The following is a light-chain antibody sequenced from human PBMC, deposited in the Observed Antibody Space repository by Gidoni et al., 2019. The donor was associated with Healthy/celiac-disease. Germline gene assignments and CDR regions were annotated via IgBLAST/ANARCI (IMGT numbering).Light chain of an antibody. V-gene: IGLV2-14*01. J-gene: IGLJ2*01. Sequence: QSALTQPASVAGSPGQSITISCTGTSSDVGGYNYVSWYQQHPGKAPKLMIYDVSNRPSGVSSRFSGSQSGNTASLTISGLQAADEADYYCSSYTSSSTVVFGGGTTLTVL. CDR3: SSYTSSSTVV. CDR1: SSDVGGYNY. CDR2: DVS.